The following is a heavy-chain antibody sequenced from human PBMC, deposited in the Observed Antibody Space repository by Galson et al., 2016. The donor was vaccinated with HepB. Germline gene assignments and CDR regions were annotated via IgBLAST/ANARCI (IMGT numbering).Heavy chain of an antibody. D-gene: IGHD1-26*01. CDR1: GFAFSVYG. CDR2: ISTSGGST. CDR3: AKGTTRLGDN. V-gene: IGHV3-23*01. Sequence: SLRLSCAASGFAFSVYGMTWVRQAPRKGLEWVAAISTSGGSTDYADSVKGRFTISRDNSKNMLYLQMNSLRVGDTALYYCAKGTTRLGDNWGHGILVTVSS. J-gene: IGHJ4*01.